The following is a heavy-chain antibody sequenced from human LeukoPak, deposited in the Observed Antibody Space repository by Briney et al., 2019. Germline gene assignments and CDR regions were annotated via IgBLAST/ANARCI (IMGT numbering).Heavy chain of an antibody. V-gene: IGHV3-74*01. CDR1: GFIFSSYW. CDR3: ARDYYGSGSYYILYYYYGMDV. Sequence: GGSLRLSCAASGFIFSSYWMHWVRQAPGKGLVWVSRINSDGSSTSYADSVKGRFTISRDNAKNTLYLQMNSLRAEDTAVYYCARDYYGSGSYYILYYYYGMDVWGQGTTVTVSS. J-gene: IGHJ6*02. D-gene: IGHD3-10*01. CDR2: INSDGSST.